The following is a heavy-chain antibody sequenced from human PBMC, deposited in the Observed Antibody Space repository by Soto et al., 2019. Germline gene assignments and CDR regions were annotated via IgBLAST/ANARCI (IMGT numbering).Heavy chain of an antibody. CDR2: ISYDGSNK. CDR1: GFTFSSYG. CDR3: AKGQGSGCAY. D-gene: IGHD6-19*01. V-gene: IGHV3-30*18. Sequence: GSLRLSCAASGFTFSSYGMHWVRQAPGKGLEWVAVISYDGSNKYYADSVKGRFTISRDNSKNTLYLQMNSLRAEDTAVYYCAKGQGSGCAYWGQGTLVTVSS. J-gene: IGHJ4*02.